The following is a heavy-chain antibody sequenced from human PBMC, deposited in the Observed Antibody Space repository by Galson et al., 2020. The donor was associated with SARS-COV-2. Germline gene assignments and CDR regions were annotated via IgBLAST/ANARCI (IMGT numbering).Heavy chain of an antibody. J-gene: IGHJ5*02. CDR1: GFTFSSYA. V-gene: IGHV3-30*01. Sequence: GESLKISCAASGFTFSSYAMHWVRQAPGKGLEWVAVISYDGSNKYYADSVKGRFTISRDNSKNTLSLQMNSLRAEDTAVDYCARDQRLTPPQVAGTSGDNWFDPWGQGTLVTVSS. CDR2: ISYDGSNK. D-gene: IGHD6-19*01. CDR3: ARDQRLTPPQVAGTSGDNWFDP.